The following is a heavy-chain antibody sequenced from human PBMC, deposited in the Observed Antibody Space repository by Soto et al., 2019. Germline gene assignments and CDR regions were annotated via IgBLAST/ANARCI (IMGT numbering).Heavy chain of an antibody. V-gene: IGHV6-1*01. Sequence: PSQTLSLTCAISGDSVSSNSAAWNWIRQSPSRGLEWLGRTYYRSKWYNDYAVSVKSRITINPDTSKNQFSLQLSSVTPEDTAVNYCARGDFWSGYYPNYYYGMDVWGQGTTVTVSS. CDR1: GDSVSSNSAA. J-gene: IGHJ6*02. D-gene: IGHD3-3*01. CDR2: TYYRSKWYN. CDR3: ARGDFWSGYYPNYYYGMDV.